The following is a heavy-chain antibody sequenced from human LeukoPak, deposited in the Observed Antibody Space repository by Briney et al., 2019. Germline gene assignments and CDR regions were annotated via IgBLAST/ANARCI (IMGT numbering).Heavy chain of an antibody. D-gene: IGHD3-10*01. CDR3: AREGSDERFGELPEPYFDY. CDR1: GFTFSSYW. V-gene: IGHV3-7*03. Sequence: GGSLRLSCAASGFTFSSYWMSWVCQAPGKGLEWVANIKQDGSEKYYVDSVKGRFTISRDNAKNSLYLQMNSLRAEDTAVYYCAREGSDERFGELPEPYFDYWGQGTLVTVSS. CDR2: IKQDGSEK. J-gene: IGHJ4*02.